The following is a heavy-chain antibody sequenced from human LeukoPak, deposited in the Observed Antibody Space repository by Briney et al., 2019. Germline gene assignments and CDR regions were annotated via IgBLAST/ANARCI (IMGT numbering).Heavy chain of an antibody. J-gene: IGHJ4*02. V-gene: IGHV4-59*12. CDR1: GGSISGYY. Sequence: SETLSLTCTVSGGSISGYYWSWIRQPPGKGLEWIGYIYYSGSTNYNPSLKSRISISVDTSKNQFSLKLSSVTAADTAVYYCARGGKQWLVPSSHFDYWGQGTLVTVSS. CDR2: IYYSGST. CDR3: ARGGKQWLVPSSHFDY. D-gene: IGHD6-19*01.